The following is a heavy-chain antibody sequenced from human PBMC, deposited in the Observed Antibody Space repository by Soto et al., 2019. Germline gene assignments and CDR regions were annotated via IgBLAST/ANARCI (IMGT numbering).Heavy chain of an antibody. CDR2: IYYSGST. J-gene: IGHJ4*02. Sequence: QVQLQESGPGLVKPSETLSLTCTVSGGSISSYYWSWIRQPPGKGLEWIGYIYYSGSTNYNPSLKRRVTISVDTSKNQFSLKLSSVTAADTAVYYCARDNPDYYDSSGYTFDYWGQGTLVTVSS. V-gene: IGHV4-59*01. CDR3: ARDNPDYYDSSGYTFDY. CDR1: GGSISSYY. D-gene: IGHD3-22*01.